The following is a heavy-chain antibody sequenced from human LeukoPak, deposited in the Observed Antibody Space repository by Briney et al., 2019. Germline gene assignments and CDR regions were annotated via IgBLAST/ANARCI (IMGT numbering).Heavy chain of an antibody. D-gene: IGHD2-15*01. Sequence: SETLSLTCTVSGGSISSSSYYWGWIRQPPGKGLEWIGSIYYSGSTYYNPSLKSRVTISVDTSKNQFSLKLSSVTAADTAVYYCARPAVCSGGSCYYDSFDMWGQGTMVTVSS. CDR1: GGSISSSSYY. CDR3: ARPAVCSGGSCYYDSFDM. CDR2: IYYSGST. J-gene: IGHJ3*02. V-gene: IGHV4-39*01.